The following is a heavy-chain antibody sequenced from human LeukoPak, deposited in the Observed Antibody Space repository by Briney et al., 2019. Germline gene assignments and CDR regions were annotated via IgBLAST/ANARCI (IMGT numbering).Heavy chain of an antibody. V-gene: IGHV3-48*04. J-gene: IGHJ4*02. CDR1: GFTFSSYS. CDR3: ARSRTNWGSPPGY. D-gene: IGHD7-27*01. CDR2: ISSSSSTI. Sequence: GGSLRLSCAASGFTFSSYSMNWVRQAPGKGLEWVSYISSSSSTIYYADSVKGRFTISRDNAKNSLYLQMNSLRAEDTAVYYCARSRTNWGSPPGYWGQGTLVTVSS.